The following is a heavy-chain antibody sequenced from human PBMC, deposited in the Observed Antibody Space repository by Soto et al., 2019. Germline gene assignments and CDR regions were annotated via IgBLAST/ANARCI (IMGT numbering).Heavy chain of an antibody. CDR3: AREAPGDYDSSGPVDY. V-gene: IGHV4-31*03. CDR1: GGSISSGGYY. D-gene: IGHD3-22*01. J-gene: IGHJ4*02. CDR2: IYYSGST. Sequence: LSLTCTVSGGSISSGGYYWSWIRQHPGKGLEWIGYIYYSGSTHYNPSLKSRVTISVDTSKNQFSLKLSSVTAADTAVYYCAREAPGDYDSSGPVDYWGQGTLVTVSS.